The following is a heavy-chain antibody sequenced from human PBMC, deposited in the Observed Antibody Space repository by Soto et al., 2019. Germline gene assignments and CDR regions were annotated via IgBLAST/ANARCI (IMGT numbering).Heavy chain of an antibody. CDR2: IYWDNDK. CDR1: GVSVSTSGVG. V-gene: IGHV2-5*02. CDR3: AHKWGRGAGIDV. Sequence: QITLKESGPTLVKSTQNLTLTCSFSGVSVSTSGVGVAWIRQSPGKALEWLALIYWDNDKRYSPFLQSRVTITKDTSKNQAVLKMTKMDPVDTATYYGAHKWGRGAGIDVWGQGTPVTVSS. D-gene: IGHD1-26*01. J-gene: IGHJ6*02.